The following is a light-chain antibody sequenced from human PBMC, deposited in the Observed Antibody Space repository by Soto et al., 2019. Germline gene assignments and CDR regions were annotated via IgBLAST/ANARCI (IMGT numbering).Light chain of an antibody. CDR1: SSDVGGYNY. V-gene: IGLV2-14*01. CDR2: DVS. CDR3: TSYTSSSTLEV. J-gene: IGLJ2*01. Sequence: QSVLTQPASVSGSPGQSITISCTGTSSDVGGYNYVSWYQQHPGKAPKLMIYDVSYRPSGVSNRFSGSKSGNTASLTISGLQAEDEADYYCTSYTSSSTLEVFDGGTKLTVL.